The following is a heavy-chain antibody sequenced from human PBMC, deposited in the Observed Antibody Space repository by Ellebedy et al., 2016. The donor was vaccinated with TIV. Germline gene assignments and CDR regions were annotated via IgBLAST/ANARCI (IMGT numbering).Heavy chain of an antibody. J-gene: IGHJ4*02. D-gene: IGHD2-15*01. CDR1: GASIVNSTSH. V-gene: IGHV4-39*07. CDR2: IYYRGTT. CDR3: AVGLGYCSGGSCSRYFDY. Sequence: GSLRLSXTMSGASIVNSTSHWGWIRQAPGKGLEWIGSIYYRGTTYYNPSLKSRVTLSVDRSKNQFSLELNSVTAADTAVYYCAVGLGYCSGGSCSRYFDYWGQGTLVTVSS.